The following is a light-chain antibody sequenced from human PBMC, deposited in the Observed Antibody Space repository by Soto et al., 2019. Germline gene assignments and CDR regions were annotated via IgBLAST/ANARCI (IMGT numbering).Light chain of an antibody. J-gene: IGKJ2*01. CDR3: QQYGSSTQ. Sequence: EIVLTQSPGTLSLSPGERATLSCRASQSVSSSYLAWYQQKPGQAPRLLIYGASSRAPGIPDGISGSGSGTDFTLTSSRLEAEDFAEYYCQQYGSSTQFGQGTKLEIK. CDR1: QSVSSSY. V-gene: IGKV3-20*01. CDR2: GAS.